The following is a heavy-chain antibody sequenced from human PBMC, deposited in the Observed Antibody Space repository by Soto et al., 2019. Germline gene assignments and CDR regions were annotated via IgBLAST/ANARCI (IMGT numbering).Heavy chain of an antibody. CDR3: ARIAAAGTSWWLDP. Sequence: QVTLKESGPVLVKPTETLTLTCTVSGFSLSNARMGVSWIRQPPGKALEWLAHIFSNDEKSYSTSLKSRLTISQDTSKRQVVLTMTNMDPVDTATYYCARIAAAGTSWWLDPWGQGTLVTVSS. J-gene: IGHJ5*02. V-gene: IGHV2-26*01. CDR2: IFSNDEK. CDR1: GFSLSNARMG. D-gene: IGHD6-13*01.